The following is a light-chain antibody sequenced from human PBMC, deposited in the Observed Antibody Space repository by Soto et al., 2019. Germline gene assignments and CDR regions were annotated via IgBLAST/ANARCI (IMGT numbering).Light chain of an antibody. CDR2: LNSDGSH. CDR3: QNWGPGRV. J-gene: IGLJ2*01. V-gene: IGLV4-69*01. CDR1: SGHSSYA. Sequence: QSVLTQSPSASASLGASVKLTCTLSSGHSSYAIAWHQQQPEKGPRYLMKLNSDGSHTKGDGIPDRFSGSSSGAERYLTISSLQSEDEADYYCQNWGPGRVFGGGTQLTVL.